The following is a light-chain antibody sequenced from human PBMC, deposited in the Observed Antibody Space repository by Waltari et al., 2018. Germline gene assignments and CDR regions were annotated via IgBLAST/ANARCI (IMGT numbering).Light chain of an antibody. CDR2: RND. V-gene: IGLV1-47*01. CDR3: ASWGDGLSGPSVV. CDR1: SSNIGTNY. J-gene: IGLJ2*01. Sequence: QSVLTQPPSASGTPGQRVTISCSGSSSNIGTNYIYWYQQLPGTAPKLLIFRNDQRPSGVPYRFSASKSGTSASLAISGLRSEDEADYYCASWGDGLSGPSVVFGGGTKLTVL.